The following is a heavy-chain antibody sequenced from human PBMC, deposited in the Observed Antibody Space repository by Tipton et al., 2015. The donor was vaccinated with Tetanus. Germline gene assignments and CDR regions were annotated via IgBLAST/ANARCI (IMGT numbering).Heavy chain of an antibody. D-gene: IGHD1-26*01. J-gene: IGHJ3*02. Sequence: TLSLTCTVSGGSISSYYWSWIRQAPGKGLEWIAYIYHTGSTTYNPSLQSRVTISVDTSKNQFSLRLNSVTSADTAVYFCARYGRLPKTDPFDTWGQGTMVTVSS. CDR2: IYHTGST. V-gene: IGHV4-59*01. CDR1: GGSISSYY. CDR3: ARYGRLPKTDPFDT.